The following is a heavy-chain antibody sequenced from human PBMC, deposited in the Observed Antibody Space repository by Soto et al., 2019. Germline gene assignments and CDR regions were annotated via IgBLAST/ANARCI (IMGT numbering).Heavy chain of an antibody. CDR2: INHSGST. CDR3: ARAVAAAGTEWFDP. Sequence: PSETMSLTCAVYGGSFRGYYWSWIRQPPGKGLEWIGEINHSGSTNYNPSLKSRVAISVDTSKNQFSLKLSSVTAADTAVYYCARAVAAAGTEWFDPWGQGTLVTVSS. V-gene: IGHV4-34*01. J-gene: IGHJ5*02. D-gene: IGHD6-13*01. CDR1: GGSFRGYY.